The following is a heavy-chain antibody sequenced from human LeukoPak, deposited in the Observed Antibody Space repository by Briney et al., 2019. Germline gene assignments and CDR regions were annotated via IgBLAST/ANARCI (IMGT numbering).Heavy chain of an antibody. J-gene: IGHJ4*02. V-gene: IGHV3-33*01. Sequence: GRSLRLSCAASGFTFSHYGIHWVRQSPGKGLEWVAGIWYDGSNKNYVDSVEGRFTISRDNSKNTIYMQMNSLRAEDTAVYYCATTVAGYPDDYFDYWGQGTLVTVSS. CDR3: ATTVAGYPDDYFDY. D-gene: IGHD6-19*01. CDR1: GFTFSHYG. CDR2: IWYDGSNK.